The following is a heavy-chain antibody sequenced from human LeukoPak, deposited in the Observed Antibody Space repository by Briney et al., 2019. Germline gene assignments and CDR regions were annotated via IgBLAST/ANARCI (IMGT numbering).Heavy chain of an antibody. J-gene: IGHJ4*02. CDR2: ISYDGSNK. CDR3: AKAPSSSNS. D-gene: IGHD6-6*01. V-gene: IGHV3-30*18. Sequence: GGALRLSCAASVFTFSSYVMYRVRQAPREGLEWVAVISYDGSNKYYADSVKGRFTISRDNSKNTLYLQMNSLRAEDTAVYYCAKAPSSSNSWGQGTLVTVSS. CDR1: VFTFSSYV.